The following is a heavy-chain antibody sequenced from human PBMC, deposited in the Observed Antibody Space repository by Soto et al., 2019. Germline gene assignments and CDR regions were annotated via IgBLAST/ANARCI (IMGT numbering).Heavy chain of an antibody. J-gene: IGHJ6*02. D-gene: IGHD4-17*01. CDR2: ISYSGST. CDR1: VGSIRSVEYC. CDR3: ARHLGYGGNSFSYYYYGMDV. Sequence: SETLSLTCTVSVGSIRSVEYCRTWIRQPTGKGLEWTGYISYSGSTHYSPSLKSRVSITVDTSKNQFSLNLASVSAEDTAVYYCARHLGYGGNSFSYYYYGMDVWGQGTTVTVSS. V-gene: IGHV4-30-4*01.